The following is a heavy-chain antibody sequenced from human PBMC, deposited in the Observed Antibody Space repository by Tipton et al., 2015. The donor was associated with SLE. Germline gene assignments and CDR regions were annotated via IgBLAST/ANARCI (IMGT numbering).Heavy chain of an antibody. V-gene: IGHV3-53*01. CDR3: ARDYYDSSGYYDY. Sequence: SLRLSCAASGFTFSSYSMNWVRQAPGKGLEWVSVIYSGGSTYYADSVKGRFTISRDNSKNTLYLQMNSLRAEDTAVYYCARDYYDSSGYYDYWGQGTLVTVSS. J-gene: IGHJ4*02. D-gene: IGHD3-22*01. CDR2: IYSGGST. CDR1: GFTFSSYS.